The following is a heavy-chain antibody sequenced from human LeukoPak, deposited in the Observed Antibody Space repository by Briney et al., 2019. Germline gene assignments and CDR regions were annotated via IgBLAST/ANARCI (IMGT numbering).Heavy chain of an antibody. CDR3: ARDQGVYDSSGYYYGVWFDP. D-gene: IGHD3-22*01. Sequence: SETLSLTCAVYGGSFSGYYWSWIRQPPGKGLEWIGEINHSGSTNYNPSLKSRVTISVDTSKNQFSLKLSSVTAADTAVYYCARDQGVYDSSGYYYGVWFDPWGQGTLVTVSS. J-gene: IGHJ5*02. V-gene: IGHV4-34*01. CDR1: GGSFSGYY. CDR2: INHSGST.